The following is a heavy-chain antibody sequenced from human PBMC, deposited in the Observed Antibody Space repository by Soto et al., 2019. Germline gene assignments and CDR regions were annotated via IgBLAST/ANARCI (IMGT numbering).Heavy chain of an antibody. Sequence: SETLSLTCTVSGGSISSGGYYWSWIRQHPGKGLEWIGYIYYSGSTYYNPSLKSRVTTSVDTSKNQFSLKLSSVTAADTAVYYCAREANTGWFDPWGQGNLVTVSS. D-gene: IGHD4-17*01. J-gene: IGHJ5*02. CDR2: IYYSGST. V-gene: IGHV4-31*03. CDR3: AREANTGWFDP. CDR1: GGSISSGGYY.